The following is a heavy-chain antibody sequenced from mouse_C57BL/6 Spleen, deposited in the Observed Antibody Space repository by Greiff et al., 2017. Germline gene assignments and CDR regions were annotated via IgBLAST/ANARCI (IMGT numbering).Heavy chain of an antibody. Sequence: VMLVESGGGLVKPGGSLTLSCAASGFTFSSYAMSWVRQTPEKRLEWVATISDGGSYTSYPDNVKGRFTITRDKAKNNLYMQMSHLKSEDKAMDYCARNKNYGAYYFDYWGQGTTLTVSS. CDR3: ARNKNYGAYYFDY. V-gene: IGHV5-4*03. D-gene: IGHD1-1*01. CDR1: GFTFSSYA. CDR2: ISDGGSYT. J-gene: IGHJ2*01.